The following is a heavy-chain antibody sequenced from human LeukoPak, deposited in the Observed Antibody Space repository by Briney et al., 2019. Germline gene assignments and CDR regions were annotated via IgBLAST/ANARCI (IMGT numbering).Heavy chain of an antibody. CDR2: INQDGSEK. J-gene: IGHJ5*01. CDR3: TRDGSGWSDS. Sequence: GGSLRLSCEVSGFTLDNYWMSWVRQAPGKGPEWVANINQDGSEKNYPDSVKGRFTISRDNAKNSVYLQMNSLRVEDTAVYVCTRDGSGWSDSWGQGTLVTVCS. V-gene: IGHV3-7*01. D-gene: IGHD6-19*01. CDR1: GFTLDNYW.